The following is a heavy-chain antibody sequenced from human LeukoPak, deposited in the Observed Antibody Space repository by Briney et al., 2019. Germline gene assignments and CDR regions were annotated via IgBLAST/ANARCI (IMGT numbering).Heavy chain of an antibody. CDR3: AKDLYFDY. V-gene: IGHV3-23*01. CDR2: ISGSGDVT. J-gene: IGHJ4*02. CDR1: GFSFRSYA. Sequence: AGGSLRLSCAASGFSFRSYAMSWVRQVPGKGLEWVSLISGSGDVTYYADSVQGRFTISRDNSKNTMSLRMSSLRAEDTAVYYCAKDLYFDYWGQGTLVTVSS.